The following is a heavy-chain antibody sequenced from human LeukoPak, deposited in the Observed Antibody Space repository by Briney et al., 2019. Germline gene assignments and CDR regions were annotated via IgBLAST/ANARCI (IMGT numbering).Heavy chain of an antibody. J-gene: IGHJ4*02. Sequence: GGSLRLSCAASGFTFSSYWMSWVRQAPGEGLEWVANIKQDGSEKYYVDSVKGRFTLSRDNAKNSLYLQMNSLRAEDTAVYYCARLKLLWSNYFDYWGQGTLVTVSS. V-gene: IGHV3-7*01. CDR1: GFTFSSYW. D-gene: IGHD2-2*01. CDR3: ARLKLLWSNYFDY. CDR2: IKQDGSEK.